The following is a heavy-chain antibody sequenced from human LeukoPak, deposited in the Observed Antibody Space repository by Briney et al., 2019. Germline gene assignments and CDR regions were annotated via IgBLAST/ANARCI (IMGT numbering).Heavy chain of an antibody. CDR2: VNTNRGQT. Sequence: GASVKVSCKSSGYTFTSYDVNWVRQATGPGHERMGWVNTNRGQTAYAQQFQSRVTMTTNTTLNTAYMELSSLISDDTTVYYYSPGAPGSYCRGGSCPYFDYWGQGTRVSVSS. CDR1: GYTFTSYD. CDR3: SPGAPGSYCRGGSCPYFDY. D-gene: IGHD2-15*01. V-gene: IGHV1-8*02. J-gene: IGHJ4*02.